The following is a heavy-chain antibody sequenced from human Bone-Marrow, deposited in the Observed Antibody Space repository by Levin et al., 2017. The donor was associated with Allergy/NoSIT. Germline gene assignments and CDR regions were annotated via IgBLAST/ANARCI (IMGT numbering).Heavy chain of an antibody. Sequence: PGGSLRLSCAASGFTFSDYYMTWFRQTPGRGPEYISYIGSSGSYINYADSVQGRFTISRDNANKSLHLQMNSLRGEDTAVYYCARRGERGWYFDLWGRGTQVTVSS. CDR1: GFTFSDYY. CDR2: IGSSGSYI. J-gene: IGHJ2*01. V-gene: IGHV3-11*06. D-gene: IGHD2-21*01. CDR3: ARRGERGWYFDL.